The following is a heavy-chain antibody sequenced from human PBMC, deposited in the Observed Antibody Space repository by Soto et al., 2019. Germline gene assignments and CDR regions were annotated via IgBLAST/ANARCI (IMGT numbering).Heavy chain of an antibody. Sequence: SETLSLTCTVSGGSLNSYYLTWIRQSPGKGLEWIGYVSSTGSTNYNPSIKSRVILSLDTSTSEVSLSLTSVIAADAAVYFSARFSPPRKSYDSNPGWFDPWGQGIMVTVSS. CDR3: ARFSPPRKSYDSNPGWFDP. CDR1: GGSLNSYY. D-gene: IGHD3-22*01. V-gene: IGHV4-59*03. J-gene: IGHJ5*02. CDR2: VSSTGST.